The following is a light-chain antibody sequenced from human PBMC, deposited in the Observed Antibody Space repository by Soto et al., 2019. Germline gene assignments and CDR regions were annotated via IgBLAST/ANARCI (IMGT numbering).Light chain of an antibody. CDR3: QQRNVWPPIT. Sequence: VLTQSPATLSLSPGERATLSCRASQSIHTSLAWYQQKPGQPPRLVVYDSTLRANGVPDRFGGSRSGTEFTLTIYILEPEDFAVYYCQQRNVWPPITFGQGTRLE. V-gene: IGKV3-11*01. CDR2: DST. CDR1: QSIHTS. J-gene: IGKJ5*01.